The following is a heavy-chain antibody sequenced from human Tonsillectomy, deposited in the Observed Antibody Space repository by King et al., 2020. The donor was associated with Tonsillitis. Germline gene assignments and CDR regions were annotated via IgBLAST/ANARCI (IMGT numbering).Heavy chain of an antibody. D-gene: IGHD3-10*01. CDR3: AKDPLMALWFGELSNNWFDP. CDR2: ISGSGGST. Sequence: VQLVESGGGLVQPGGSLRLSCAASGFTFSSYAMSWVRQAPGKGLEWVSAISGSGGSTYYADSVKGRFTISRDNSKNTLYLQMNSLRAEDTAVYYCAKDPLMALWFGELSNNWFDPWGQGTLVTVSA. CDR1: GFTFSSYA. J-gene: IGHJ5*02. V-gene: IGHV3-23*04.